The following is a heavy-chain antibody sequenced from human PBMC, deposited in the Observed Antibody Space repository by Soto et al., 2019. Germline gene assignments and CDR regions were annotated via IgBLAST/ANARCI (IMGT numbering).Heavy chain of an antibody. Sequence: QVQLQESGPGLVNPSETLSLTCSVSGVSVTSSYWGWILQSPGKGLEWIAYIHHTGTTSFSPSLRSRVSISADTSKNQVSLRLTSLSAAETAIYYCARLPAVSGSVAWFDPWGQGTLVIVSA. V-gene: IGHV4-59*08. CDR2: IHHTGTT. CDR3: ARLPAVSGSVAWFDP. J-gene: IGHJ5*02. D-gene: IGHD3-10*01. CDR1: GVSVTSSY.